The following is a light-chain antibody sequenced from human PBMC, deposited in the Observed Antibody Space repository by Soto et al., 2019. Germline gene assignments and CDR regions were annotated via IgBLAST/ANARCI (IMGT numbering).Light chain of an antibody. CDR1: QSVSSSY. Sequence: EIVLTQSPGTLSLSPGERATLSCRASQSVSSSYLAWYQQKPGQAPRLLIYGASSRATGIPDRFSGSESETDIPLNISRLEPEDVAVYYCQQYGSSLFTFGPGTKVDIK. J-gene: IGKJ3*01. CDR2: GAS. CDR3: QQYGSSLFT. V-gene: IGKV3-20*01.